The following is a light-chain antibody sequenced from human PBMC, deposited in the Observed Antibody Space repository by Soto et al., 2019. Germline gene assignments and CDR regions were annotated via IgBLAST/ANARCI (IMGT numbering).Light chain of an antibody. V-gene: IGLV2-14*01. CDR1: SSDVGGYNY. Sequence: QSALTRTASVSGSPGQSITISCTGTSSDVGGYNYVSWYQQHPGKAPKLMIYDVSNRPSGVSNRFSGSKSGNTASLTISGLQAEDEADYYCSSYTSRSTQVFGTGTKLTVL. J-gene: IGLJ1*01. CDR3: SSYTSRSTQV. CDR2: DVS.